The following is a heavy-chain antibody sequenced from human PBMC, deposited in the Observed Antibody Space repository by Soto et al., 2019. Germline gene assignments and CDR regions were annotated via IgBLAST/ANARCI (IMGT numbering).Heavy chain of an antibody. CDR2: ISGTSSYT. V-gene: IGHV3-11*05. Sequence: QVQLVESGGGLVKPGGSLRLSCAASGFTFSDYYMSWIRQAPGKGLEWISYISGTSSYTNSADSVKGRFTIFRDNAKNSLSLQMNSLRAEDTAVYYCARDPKYSYHDYWGQGTLVTVFS. D-gene: IGHD5-18*01. CDR1: GFTFSDYY. J-gene: IGHJ4*02. CDR3: ARDPKYSYHDY.